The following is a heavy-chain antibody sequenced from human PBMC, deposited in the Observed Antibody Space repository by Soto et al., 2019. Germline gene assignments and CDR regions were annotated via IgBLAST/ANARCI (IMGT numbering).Heavy chain of an antibody. D-gene: IGHD3-9*01. V-gene: IGHV4-59*01. CDR3: AKEYYDILTGSSGVDY. J-gene: IGHJ4*02. Sequence: TWETLCLTCTVSGGSISSYGWSWIRQPPGKGLEWIGYIYYSGSNNYNPSLKSRVTISVDTSKNKFSLKLSSVTAADTAVYYCAKEYYDILTGSSGVDYWGQGTLVTVSS. CDR1: GGSISSYG. CDR2: IYYSGSN.